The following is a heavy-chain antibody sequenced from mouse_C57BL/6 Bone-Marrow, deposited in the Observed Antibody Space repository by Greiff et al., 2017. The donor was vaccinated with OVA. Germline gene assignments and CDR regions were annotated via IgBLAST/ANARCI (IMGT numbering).Heavy chain of an antibody. CDR2: IDPSDSYT. Sequence: QVQLQQPGAELVRPGTSVKLSCKASGYTFTSYWMHWVKQRPGQGLEWIGGIDPSDSYTNYNQKFKGKATLTADTSSSTAYMQLSSLTSEDSAVYYCARRLYFDYWGQGTTLTVSA. CDR3: ARRLYFDY. J-gene: IGHJ2*01. CDR1: GYTFTSYW. D-gene: IGHD3-2*02. V-gene: IGHV1-59*01.